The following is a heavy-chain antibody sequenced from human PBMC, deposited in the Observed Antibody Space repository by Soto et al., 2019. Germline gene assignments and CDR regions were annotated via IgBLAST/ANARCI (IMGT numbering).Heavy chain of an antibody. CDR3: ARCHGITGTTQGNWFDP. J-gene: IGHJ5*02. CDR2: IYYSGST. V-gene: IGHV4-59*01. CDR1: GGSISSYY. D-gene: IGHD1-7*01. Sequence: NPSETLSLTCTVSGGSISSYYWSWIRQPPGKGLEWIGYIYYSGSTNYNPSLKSRVIISVDTSKNQFSLKLSSVTAADTAVYYCARCHGITGTTQGNWFDPWGQGTLVTVSS.